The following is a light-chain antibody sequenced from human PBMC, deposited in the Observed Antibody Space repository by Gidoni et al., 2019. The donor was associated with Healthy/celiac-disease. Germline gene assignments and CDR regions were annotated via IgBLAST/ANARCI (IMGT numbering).Light chain of an antibody. Sequence: QSVLTQPPSASGTPGQRVTSSGSGSSSNIGSNYVYWYQQLPGTAPKLLSYKNNQRPSGVPDRFSGSKSGTSASLAISGLRSEDEADYYCAAWDDSLSGYVFGTGTKVTVL. V-gene: IGLV1-47*01. J-gene: IGLJ1*01. CDR3: AAWDDSLSGYV. CDR1: SSNIGSNY. CDR2: KNN.